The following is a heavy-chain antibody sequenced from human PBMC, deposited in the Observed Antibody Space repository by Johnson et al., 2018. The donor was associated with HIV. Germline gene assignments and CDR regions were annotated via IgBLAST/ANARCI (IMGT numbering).Heavy chain of an antibody. Sequence: QVQLVESGGGLVKPGGSLRLSCAASGFTFSDYYMSWIRQAPGKGLEWVSYITSTGITVYYTDSVKGRFTISRDNAKNSLYLQMNSLRAEDTAVYYCAKLPVLYGDFDDAFNIWGQGTMVTVSS. D-gene: IGHD4-17*01. J-gene: IGHJ3*02. CDR2: ITSTGITV. V-gene: IGHV3-11*04. CDR1: GFTFSDYY. CDR3: AKLPVLYGDFDDAFNI.